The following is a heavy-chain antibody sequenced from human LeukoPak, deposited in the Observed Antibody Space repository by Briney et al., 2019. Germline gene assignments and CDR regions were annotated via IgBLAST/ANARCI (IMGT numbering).Heavy chain of an antibody. J-gene: IGHJ5*02. D-gene: IGHD2-2*01. CDR2: IHNSGST. V-gene: IGHV4-61*01. CDR1: GGSVSSGSYY. Sequence: SETLSLTCTVSGGSVSSGSYYWSWIRQPPGKGLEWIGFIHNSGSTKYNPSLMSRVTISVDTSKNQFSLKLSSEIAAETAVYYCARGGASSIPFDPWGQGTLVTVSS. CDR3: ARGGASSIPFDP.